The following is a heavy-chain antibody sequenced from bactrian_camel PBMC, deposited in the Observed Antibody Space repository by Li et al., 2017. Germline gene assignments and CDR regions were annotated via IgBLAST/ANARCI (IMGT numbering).Heavy chain of an antibody. CDR1: FAFSGYD. D-gene: IGHD5*01. J-gene: IGHJ4*01. V-gene: IGHV3S40*01. CDR3: ATIPTCRAVPERVTY. Sequence: QLVESGGALVQPGGFAFSGYDMSWVRQAPGKGLEWVSSINSLSNSAYYANSVKDRFTISQDSAKNTIYLQMNSLKPEDTAMYYCATIPTCRAVPERVTYWGQGTQVTVS. CDR2: INSLSNSA.